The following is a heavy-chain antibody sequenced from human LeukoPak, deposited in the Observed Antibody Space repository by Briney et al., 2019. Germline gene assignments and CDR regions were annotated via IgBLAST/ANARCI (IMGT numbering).Heavy chain of an antibody. CDR3: ARHAGYILDY. CDR1: EFTFSVYW. J-gene: IGHJ4*02. CDR2: IKEDGSGR. D-gene: IGHD5-24*01. Sequence: PGGSLRLSCEASEFTFSVYWMSWVRRAPGRGLEWVANIKEDGSGRDYVDSVKGRFTISRDNAKNSLYLQMNSLRVEDTAVYYCARHAGYILDYWGQGTLVTVSS. V-gene: IGHV3-7*01.